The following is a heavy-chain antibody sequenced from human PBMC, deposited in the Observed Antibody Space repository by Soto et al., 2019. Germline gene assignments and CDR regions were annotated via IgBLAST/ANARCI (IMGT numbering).Heavy chain of an antibody. D-gene: IGHD3-3*01. V-gene: IGHV3-64D*06. Sequence: PVVSLRLSCAASGFTFISYEMSWVRQVPGKGLEAISAVITSWSITYYSDCFSYIFTVSIDNSKNTLFLKIVSLIPEDTSIYYCVKQAQGLEGVAFDYGGQGPQVTFSS. CDR1: GFTFISYE. CDR3: VKQAQGLEGVAFDY. J-gene: IGHJ4*02. CDR2: VITSWSIT.